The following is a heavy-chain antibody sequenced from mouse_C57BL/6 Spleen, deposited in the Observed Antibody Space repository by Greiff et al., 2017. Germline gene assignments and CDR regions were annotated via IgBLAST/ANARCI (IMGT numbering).Heavy chain of an antibody. Sequence: QVQLKESGAELVKPGASVKMSCKASGYTFTSYWITWVKQRPGQGLEWIGDIYPGSGSTNYNEKFKSKATLTVDTSSSTAYMQLSSLTSEDSAVYYCAKEGIYYDYEGAMDYWGQGTSVTVSS. V-gene: IGHV1-55*01. J-gene: IGHJ4*01. CDR3: AKEGIYYDYEGAMDY. D-gene: IGHD2-4*01. CDR1: GYTFTSYW. CDR2: IYPGSGST.